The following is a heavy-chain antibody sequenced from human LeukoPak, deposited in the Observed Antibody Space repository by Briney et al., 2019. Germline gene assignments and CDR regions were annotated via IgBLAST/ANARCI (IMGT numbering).Heavy chain of an antibody. J-gene: IGHJ6*02. V-gene: IGHV1-18*01. CDR3: ERDSFHAISGYSSSWYSPYYYGMDV. Sequence: GASVKVSCKASGYTFTSYGISWVRQALGQGLGWMGWIIVYKGKANYAQTLQGTVTMTTHTSTSTAYMELRSLRSDDTAVYYCERDSFHAISGYSSSWYSPYYYGMDVRGQGTTVTVSS. CDR1: GYTFTSYG. CDR2: IIVYKGKA. D-gene: IGHD6-13*01.